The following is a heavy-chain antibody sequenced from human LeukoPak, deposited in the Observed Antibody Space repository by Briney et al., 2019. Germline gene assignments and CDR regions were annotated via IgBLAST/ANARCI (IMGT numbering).Heavy chain of an antibody. D-gene: IGHD3-22*01. J-gene: IGHJ4*02. CDR3: AKDLYYDSSGPFDY. CDR2: IWYDGSKK. Sequence: GGSLRLSCAASGFTFSSYGMHWVRQAPGKGLEWVAVIWYDGSKKYYADSVKGRFTISRDNSKNTLYLQMNSLRAEDTAVYYCAKDLYYDSSGPFDYWGQGTLVTVSS. CDR1: GFTFSSYG. V-gene: IGHV3-33*06.